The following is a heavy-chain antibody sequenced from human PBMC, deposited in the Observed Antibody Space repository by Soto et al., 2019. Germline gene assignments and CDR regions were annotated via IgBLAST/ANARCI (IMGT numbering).Heavy chain of an antibody. J-gene: IGHJ5*02. V-gene: IGHV4-39*07. CDR1: GGSISSGDYY. Sequence: PSETLSLTCTVSGGSISSGDYYWSWIRQPPGKGLEWIGEINHSGSTNYNPSLKSRVTISVDTSKNQFSLKLSSVTAADTAVYYCARVGHNWFDPWGQGTLVTVSS. CDR2: INHSGST. CDR3: ARVGHNWFDP.